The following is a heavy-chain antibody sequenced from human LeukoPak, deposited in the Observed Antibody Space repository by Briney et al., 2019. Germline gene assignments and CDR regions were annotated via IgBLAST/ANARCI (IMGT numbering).Heavy chain of an antibody. CDR1: GGSISSSSYY. V-gene: IGHV4-39*01. CDR2: IYYSGST. J-gene: IGHJ4*02. D-gene: IGHD6-19*01. CDR3: ARHHGYGSVWTPFDY. Sequence: SETLSLTCTVSGGSISSSSYYWGWIRQPPGKGLEWIGSIYYSGSTYYNPSLKSRVTISVDTSKNQFSLKLNSVTAADTAVYFCARHHGYGSVWTPFDYWGQGTLVTVSS.